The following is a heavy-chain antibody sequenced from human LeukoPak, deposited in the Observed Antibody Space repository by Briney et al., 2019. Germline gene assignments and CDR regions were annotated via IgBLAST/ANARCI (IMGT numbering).Heavy chain of an antibody. Sequence: GGSLRLSCAASGFTFSSYAMHWVRQAPGKGLEWVAVISYDGSNKYYADSVKGRFTISRDNSKNTLYLQMNSPRAGDTAVYYCAGSDTIGYLPREWDYWYFDRWGRGTLVTVSS. J-gene: IGHJ2*01. CDR1: GFTFSSYA. CDR3: AGSDTIGYLPREWDYWYFDR. CDR2: ISYDGSNK. D-gene: IGHD3-22*01. V-gene: IGHV3-30*04.